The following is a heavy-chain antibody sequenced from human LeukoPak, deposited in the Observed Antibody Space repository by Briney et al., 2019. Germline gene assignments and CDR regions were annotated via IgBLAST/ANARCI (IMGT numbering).Heavy chain of an antibody. Sequence: SETLSLTCTVSGGSISSSSYYWGWIRQPPGKGLEWIGSIYYSGSTYYNPSLKSRVTISVDTSKNQFSLKLSSVTAADTAVYYCARNRGGPSIVATIIGGFDYWGQGTLDTVSS. CDR1: GGSISSSSYY. CDR3: ARNRGGPSIVATIIGGFDY. CDR2: IYYSGST. V-gene: IGHV4-39*01. D-gene: IGHD5-12*01. J-gene: IGHJ4*02.